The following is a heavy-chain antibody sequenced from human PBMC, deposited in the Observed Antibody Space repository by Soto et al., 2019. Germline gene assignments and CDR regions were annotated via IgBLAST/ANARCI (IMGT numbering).Heavy chain of an antibody. CDR3: ARYNWNYGWFDP. Sequence: QVQLQESGPGLVKPSETLSLTCTVSGGSISSYYWSWIRQPPGQGLEWIGYIDYSGSTNYNPSLQSRVTISVDTSKNQFSLKLSSVTAADTAVYYCARYNWNYGWFDPWGQGTLVTVSS. CDR2: IDYSGST. J-gene: IGHJ5*02. D-gene: IGHD1-7*01. CDR1: GGSISSYY. V-gene: IGHV4-59*01.